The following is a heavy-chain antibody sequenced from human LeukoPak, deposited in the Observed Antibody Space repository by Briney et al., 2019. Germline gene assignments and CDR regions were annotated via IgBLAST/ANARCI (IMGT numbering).Heavy chain of an antibody. J-gene: IGHJ4*02. CDR1: GGTSSSYA. D-gene: IGHD6-13*01. V-gene: IGHV1-69*06. CDR3: ARVGVSSYSSSGY. Sequence: SVKVSCKASGGTSSSYAISWVRQAPGQGLEWMGGIIPIFGTANYAQKFQGRVTITADKSTSTAYMELSSLRSEDTAVYYCARVGVSSYSSSGYWGQGTLVTVSS. CDR2: IIPIFGTA.